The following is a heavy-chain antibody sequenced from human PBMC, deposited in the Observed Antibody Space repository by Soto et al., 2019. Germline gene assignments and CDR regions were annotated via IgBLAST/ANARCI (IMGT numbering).Heavy chain of an antibody. V-gene: IGHV4-4*02. CDR1: GGSISSSNW. CDR2: IYHSGST. D-gene: IGHD1-20*01. CDR3: ARILPDRPYNRYYFDY. Sequence: PSETLSLTCAVSGGSISSSNWWSCFRQPPGKGLEWIGEIYHSGSTNYNPSLKSRVTISVDKSKNRFSLKLSSVTAADTAVYYCARILPDRPYNRYYFDYWGQGTLVTVSS. J-gene: IGHJ4*02.